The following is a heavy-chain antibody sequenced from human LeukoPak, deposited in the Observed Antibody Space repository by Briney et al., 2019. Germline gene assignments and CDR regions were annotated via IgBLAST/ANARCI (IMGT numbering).Heavy chain of an antibody. CDR1: GYTLTELS. J-gene: IGHJ4*02. D-gene: IGHD3-10*01. V-gene: IGHV1-24*01. CDR2: FDPEDGET. Sequence: GASVKVSCKVSGYTLTELSMHWVRQAPGKGLEWMGGFDPEDGETIYAQKFQGRVTMTEDTSTDTAYMELSSLRSEDTAVYYCARNPHGSGSYRYYFDYWGQGTLVTVSS. CDR3: ARNPHGSGSYRYYFDY.